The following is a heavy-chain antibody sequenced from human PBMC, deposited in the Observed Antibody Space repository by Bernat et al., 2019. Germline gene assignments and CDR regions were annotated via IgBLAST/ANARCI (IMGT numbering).Heavy chain of an antibody. D-gene: IGHD3-3*01. V-gene: IGHV4-59*01. CDR3: AREERFLEWSVNWFDP. CDR2: IYYSGST. Sequence: QVQLQESGPGLVKPSETLSLTCTVSGGSISSYYWSWNRQPPGKGLEWIGYIYYSGSTNYNPSLKSRVTISVDTSKNQFSLKLSSVTAADTAVYYCAREERFLEWSVNWFDPWGQGTLVTVSS. J-gene: IGHJ5*02. CDR1: GGSISSYY.